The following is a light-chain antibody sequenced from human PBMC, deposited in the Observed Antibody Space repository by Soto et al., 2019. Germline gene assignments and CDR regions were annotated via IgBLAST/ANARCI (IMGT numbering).Light chain of an antibody. Sequence: DIQMTQSPSTLSASVGDRVTITCRASQSISSWLAWYQQKPGKAPKLLIYKASSLESGVPLRFSGSGSGTEFTLTISSLQPDDFETYYCQQYRTFGQGTKVEIK. V-gene: IGKV1-5*03. J-gene: IGKJ1*01. CDR1: QSISSW. CDR2: KAS. CDR3: QQYRT.